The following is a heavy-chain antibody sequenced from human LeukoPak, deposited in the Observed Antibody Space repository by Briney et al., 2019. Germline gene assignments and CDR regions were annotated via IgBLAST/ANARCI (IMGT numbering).Heavy chain of an antibody. CDR2: INPNSGGT. CDR1: GYTFTSYD. J-gene: IGHJ4*02. Sequence: ASVKVSCKASGYTFTSYDINWVRQAPGQGLEWMGWINPNSGGTNYAQKFQGWVTMTRDTSISTAYMELSRLRSDDTAVYYCARGIAAAGTYYFDYWGQGTLVTVSS. V-gene: IGHV1-2*04. D-gene: IGHD6-13*01. CDR3: ARGIAAAGTYYFDY.